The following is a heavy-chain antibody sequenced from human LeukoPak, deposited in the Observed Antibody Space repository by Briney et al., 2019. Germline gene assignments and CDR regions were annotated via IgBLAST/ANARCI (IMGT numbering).Heavy chain of an antibody. CDR2: ISYDGSNK. J-gene: IGHJ4*02. Sequence: GRSLRLSCAASGFTFSSYGMHWVRQAPGKGLEWVAVISYDGSNKYYADSVKGRFTISRDNSKNTLYLQMNSLRAEDTAVYYCAKGVRLDDYWGQGTLVTVSS. V-gene: IGHV3-30*18. CDR1: GFTFSSYG. D-gene: IGHD3-16*01. CDR3: AKGVRLDDY.